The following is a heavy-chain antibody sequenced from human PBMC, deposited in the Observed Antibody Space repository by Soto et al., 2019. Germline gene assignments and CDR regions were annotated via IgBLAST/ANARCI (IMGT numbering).Heavy chain of an antibody. CDR3: ARSIAARPPFFDI. Sequence: PGESLKISCKGSGYSFTSYWIGWVRQMPGKGLEWMGIIYPGDSDTRYSPSFQGQVTISADKSISTAYLQWSSLKASDAAMYYCARSIAARPPFFDIWGQGTMVTVSS. D-gene: IGHD6-13*01. CDR2: IYPGDSDT. J-gene: IGHJ3*02. CDR1: GYSFTSYW. V-gene: IGHV5-51*01.